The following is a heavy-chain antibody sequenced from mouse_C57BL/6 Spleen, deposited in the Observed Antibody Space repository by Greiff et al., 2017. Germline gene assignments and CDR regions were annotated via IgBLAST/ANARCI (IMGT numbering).Heavy chain of an antibody. CDR3: ARRDSGGIYWYFDV. J-gene: IGHJ1*03. CDR2: ILPSIGST. CDR1: DSEVFPIAY. D-gene: IGHD3-3*01. Sequence: QVQLKESGSELRSPGSSVKLSCKDFDSEVFPIAYMSWVRQKPGHGFEWIGGILPSIGSTINGEKFEDKASLDADTLSNTACLALISLTTVDSAIYDCARRDSGGIYWYFDVWGTGTTVTVSS. V-gene: IGHV15-2*01.